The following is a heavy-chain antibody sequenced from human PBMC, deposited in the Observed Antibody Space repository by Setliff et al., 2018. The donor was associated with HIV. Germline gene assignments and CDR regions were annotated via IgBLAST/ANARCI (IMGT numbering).Heavy chain of an antibody. D-gene: IGHD4-17*01. V-gene: IGHV1-2*06. CDR2: INPNSGGT. CDR1: GYTFTDYY. CDR3: AVPITRTDYEGLDY. J-gene: IGHJ4*02. Sequence: ASVKVSCKASGYTFTDYYMHWVRQAPGQGLEWMGRINPNSGGTNYAQKFQGRVTMTRATSMSTAYMEVSNLRSNDTATYYCAVPITRTDYEGLDYWGQGTLVTVSS.